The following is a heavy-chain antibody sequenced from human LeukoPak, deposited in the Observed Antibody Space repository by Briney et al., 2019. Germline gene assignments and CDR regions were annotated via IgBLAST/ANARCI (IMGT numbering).Heavy chain of an antibody. CDR2: IYYSGST. CDR3: AREVRSSWYKDYFDY. J-gene: IGHJ4*02. V-gene: IGHV4-59*01. D-gene: IGHD6-13*01. CDR1: GGSISSYY. Sequence: SETLSLTCTVSGGSISSYYWSWIRQPPGKGLEWIGYIYYSGSTNHNPSLKSRVTISVDTSKNQFSLKLSSVTAADTAVYYCAREVRSSWYKDYFDYWGQGTLVTVSS.